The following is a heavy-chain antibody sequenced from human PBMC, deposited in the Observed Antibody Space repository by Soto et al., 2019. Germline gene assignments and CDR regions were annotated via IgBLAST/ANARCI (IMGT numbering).Heavy chain of an antibody. Sequence: GGSLRLSCAASGFTFSSYAMSWVRQAPGKGLEWVSAISGSGGSTYYADSVKGRFTISRDNSKNTLYLQMDSLRAEDTAVYYCAKRKLRYFDWLSRIDYWGQGTLVTVSS. CDR3: AKRKLRYFDWLSRIDY. CDR1: GFTFSSYA. V-gene: IGHV3-23*01. J-gene: IGHJ4*02. D-gene: IGHD3-9*01. CDR2: ISGSGGST.